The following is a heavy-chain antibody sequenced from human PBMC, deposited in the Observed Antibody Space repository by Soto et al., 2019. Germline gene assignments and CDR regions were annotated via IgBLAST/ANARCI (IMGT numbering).Heavy chain of an antibody. J-gene: IGHJ6*02. CDR2: IIPIFGTA. V-gene: IGHV1-69*01. CDR3: ARWGGSISSDYYYGMDV. Sequence: QVQLVQSGAEVKKPGSSVKVSCKASGGTFSSYAISWVRQAPGQGLEWMGGIIPIFGTANYAQKFQGRVTITADESTSTAYMDLSSLRSEDTAVYSCARWGGSISSDYYYGMDVWGQGTTVTDSS. CDR1: GGTFSSYA. D-gene: IGHD6-6*01.